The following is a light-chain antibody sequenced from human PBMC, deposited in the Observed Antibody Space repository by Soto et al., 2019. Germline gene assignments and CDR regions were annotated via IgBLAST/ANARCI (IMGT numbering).Light chain of an antibody. V-gene: IGKV1-5*01. CDR3: QRYDSFSMYT. J-gene: IGKJ2*01. CDR2: DAS. CDR1: QSISGW. Sequence: DIQMTQSPSTLSASVGDRVTITCRASQSISGWLAWYQQRPGKAPKVLIYDASKLESGVPSRFSGSGSGTEFTLTICSLQPDDFATYYCQRYDSFSMYTFGQGTKVDIK.